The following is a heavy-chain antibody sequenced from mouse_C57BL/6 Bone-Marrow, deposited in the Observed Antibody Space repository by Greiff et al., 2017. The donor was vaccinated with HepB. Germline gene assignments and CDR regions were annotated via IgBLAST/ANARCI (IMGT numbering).Heavy chain of an antibody. V-gene: IGHV1-7*01. CDR3: VYYYGSSYGYFDV. J-gene: IGHJ1*03. Sequence: VQRVESGAELAKPGASVKLSCKASGYTFTSYWMHWVKQRPGQGLEWIGYINPSSGYTKYNQKFKDKATLTADKSSSTAYMQLSSLTYEDSAVYYCVYYYGSSYGYFDVWGTGTTVTVSS. CDR1: GYTFTSYW. CDR2: INPSSGYT. D-gene: IGHD1-1*01.